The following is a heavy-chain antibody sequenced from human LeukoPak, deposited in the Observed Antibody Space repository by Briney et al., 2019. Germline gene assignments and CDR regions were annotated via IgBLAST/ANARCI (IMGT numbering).Heavy chain of an antibody. J-gene: IGHJ4*02. V-gene: IGHV3-23*01. Sequence: GGSLRLSCAASGFTFTTYAMSWVRQAPGKGLEWVSSISNSGESTYYADSVKGRFTVSRDNSKNTIYLQMNRLRAEDTAVYYCAKLMVRGTSFDYWGQGTLVTVSS. CDR3: AKLMVRGTSFDY. CDR1: GFTFTTYA. D-gene: IGHD3-10*01. CDR2: ISNSGEST.